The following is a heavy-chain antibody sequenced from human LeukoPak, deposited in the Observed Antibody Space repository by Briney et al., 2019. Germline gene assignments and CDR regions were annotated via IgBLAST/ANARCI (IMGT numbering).Heavy chain of an antibody. V-gene: IGHV4-59*01. CDR2: ISYSGNT. CDR1: GGSISSYY. J-gene: IGHJ3*02. CDR3: AREHTPSNAFNI. Sequence: SETLSLTCTVSGGSISSYYWSWIRQPAGKGLEWIGYISYSGNTNYNPSLKTRVTISVDTSKNQFSLRLTSVSAADTAVYYCAREHTPSNAFNIWGQGTTVTVSS. D-gene: IGHD5-18*01.